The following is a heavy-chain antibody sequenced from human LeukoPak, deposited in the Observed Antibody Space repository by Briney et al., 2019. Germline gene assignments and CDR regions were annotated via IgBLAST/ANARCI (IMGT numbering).Heavy chain of an antibody. V-gene: IGHV3-21*01. J-gene: IGHJ6*04. CDR2: ISSSSSYI. CDR3: WVVAASYGTDV. Sequence: GGSLRLSCAASGFTFSSYSMNWVRQAPGKGLEWVSSISSSSSYIYYADSVKGRFTISGDNAKNSLYLQMNSLRAEDTAVYYCWVVAASYGTDVWGKGTTVTVSS. D-gene: IGHD2-15*01. CDR1: GFTFSSYS.